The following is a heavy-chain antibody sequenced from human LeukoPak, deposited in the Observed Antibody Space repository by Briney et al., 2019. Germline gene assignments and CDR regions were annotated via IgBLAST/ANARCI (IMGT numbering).Heavy chain of an antibody. CDR3: AKESEYVGAVDY. CDR2: ISWNSGSI. Sequence: GWSLRLSCAASGCTFDDYAMHWVRQAPGKGLEWVSGISWNSGSIGYVDSVKGRFTISRDNAKNSLYLQMNSLRAEDTALYYCAKESEYVGAVDYWGQGTLVTVSS. CDR1: GCTFDDYA. V-gene: IGHV3-9*01. D-gene: IGHD1-26*01. J-gene: IGHJ4*02.